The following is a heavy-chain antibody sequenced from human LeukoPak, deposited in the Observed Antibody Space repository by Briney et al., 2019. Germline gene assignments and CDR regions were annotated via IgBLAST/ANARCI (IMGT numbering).Heavy chain of an antibody. D-gene: IGHD4-11*01. V-gene: IGHV4-4*07. J-gene: IGHJ5*02. Sequence: SETLSLTCTVSGGXISSYYCSWVRQPAGKGLEWIGRIYTSGSTNYNPSLKSRVTMSVDTSKNQFSLKLSSVTAADTAVYYCARGTYSNYVHNWFDPWGQGTLVTVSS. CDR3: ARGTYSNYVHNWFDP. CDR2: IYTSGST. CDR1: GGXISSYY.